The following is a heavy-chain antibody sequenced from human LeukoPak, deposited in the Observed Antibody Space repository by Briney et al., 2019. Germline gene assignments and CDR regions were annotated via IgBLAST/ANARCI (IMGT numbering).Heavy chain of an antibody. V-gene: IGHV1-3*01. CDR1: GYTFTSYA. D-gene: IGHD3-10*01. Sequence: ASVKVSCKASGYTFTSYAMHWVRQAPGQRLEWMGWINAGNGNTKYSQKLQGRVTMTTDTSTSTAYMELRSLRSDDTAVYYCAREPPHGLSAFDYWGQGTLVTVSS. J-gene: IGHJ4*02. CDR3: AREPPHGLSAFDY. CDR2: INAGNGNT.